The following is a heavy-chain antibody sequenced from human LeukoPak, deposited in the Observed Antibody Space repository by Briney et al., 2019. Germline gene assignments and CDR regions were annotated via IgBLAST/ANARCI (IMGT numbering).Heavy chain of an antibody. V-gene: IGHV4-39*01. CDR2: IYYSGST. D-gene: IGHD2-15*01. CDR1: GGSISSSSYY. J-gene: IGHJ3*02. Sequence: SETLSLTCTVSGGSISSSSYYWGWIRQPQGKGLEWIGSIYYSGSTYYNPSLKSRVTISVDTSKNQFSLKLSSVTAADTAVYYCARQGYCSGGSCYNSLGAFDIWGQGTMVTVSS. CDR3: ARQGYCSGGSCYNSLGAFDI.